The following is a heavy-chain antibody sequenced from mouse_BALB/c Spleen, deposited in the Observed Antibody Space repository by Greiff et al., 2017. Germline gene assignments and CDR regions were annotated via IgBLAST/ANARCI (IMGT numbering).Heavy chain of an antibody. Sequence: QVQLLQSGAELVKPGASVKMSCKASGYTFTSYWMYWVQQRPGQGLEWIGYINPSTGSTEYNQTFNDKVTLTADNSSSTAYLQLSSLTSEDSAVYYCARDSEYYGEGRNAMDYWGQGTSVTVAS. CDR3: ARDSEYYGEGRNAMDY. D-gene: IGHD1-1*01. J-gene: IGHJ4*01. CDR1: GYTFTSYW. V-gene: IGHV1-7*01. CDR2: INPSTGST.